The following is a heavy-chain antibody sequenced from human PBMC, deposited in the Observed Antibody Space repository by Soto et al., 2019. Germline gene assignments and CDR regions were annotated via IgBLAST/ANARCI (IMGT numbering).Heavy chain of an antibody. CDR1: GGSISSGDYY. CDR3: ARAGVATIYPGNNWFDP. CDR2: IYYSGST. Sequence: QVQLQESGPGLVKPSQTLSLTCTVSGGSISSGDYYWSWIRQPPGKGLEWIGYIYYSGSTYYNPXLKSRVTTSVAXTXNXXSLNLSSVTAADTAMYYCARAGVATIYPGNNWFDPWGQGTLVTVSS. V-gene: IGHV4-30-4*01. D-gene: IGHD5-12*01. J-gene: IGHJ5*02.